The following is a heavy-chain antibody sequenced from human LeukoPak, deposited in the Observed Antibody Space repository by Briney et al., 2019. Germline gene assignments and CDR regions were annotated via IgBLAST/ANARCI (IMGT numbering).Heavy chain of an antibody. J-gene: IGHJ4*02. Sequence: GGSLRLSCAASGFTLNNYAMSWVRQAPGKGLEWVSVISGSGGNTHYADSVKGRFTISRDISKNTLYLQMNSLRAEDTAVYYCAKDPTYYYDSSGYPPDYWGQGTLVTVSS. CDR3: AKDPTYYYDSSGYPPDY. D-gene: IGHD3-22*01. CDR1: GFTLNNYA. V-gene: IGHV3-23*01. CDR2: ISGSGGNT.